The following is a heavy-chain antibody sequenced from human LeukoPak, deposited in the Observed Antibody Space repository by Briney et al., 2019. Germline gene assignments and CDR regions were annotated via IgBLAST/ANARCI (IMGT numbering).Heavy chain of an antibody. CDR3: SYYYDSSGYYTAFDI. CDR1: GGSISSSSYY. V-gene: IGHV4-39*01. CDR2: IYYSGST. D-gene: IGHD3-22*01. Sequence: SETLSLTCTVSGGSISSSSYYWGWIRQPPGTGLEWIGSIYYSGSTYYNPSLKSRVTISVDTSKNQFSLKLSSVTAADTAAYYCSYYYDSSGYYTAFDIWGQGTMVTVSS. J-gene: IGHJ3*02.